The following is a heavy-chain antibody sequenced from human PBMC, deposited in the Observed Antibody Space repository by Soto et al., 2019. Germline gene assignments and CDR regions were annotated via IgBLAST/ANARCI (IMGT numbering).Heavy chain of an antibody. CDR3: AREGCSGGSCYGLFVDP. CDR1: GFTFSSYA. CDR2: ISYDGSNK. V-gene: IGHV3-30-3*01. Sequence: QVQLVESGGGVVQPGRSLRLSCAASGFTFSSYAMHWVRQAPGKGLEWVAVISYDGSNKYYADSVKGRFTISRDNSKNTLDLQMNSLRAEDTAVYYCAREGCSGGSCYGLFVDPWGQGTLVTVSS. D-gene: IGHD2-15*01. J-gene: IGHJ5*02.